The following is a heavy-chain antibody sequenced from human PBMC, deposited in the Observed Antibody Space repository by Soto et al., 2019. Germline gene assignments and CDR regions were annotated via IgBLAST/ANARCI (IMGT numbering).Heavy chain of an antibody. CDR3: AARIAARIKTLVLGDY. D-gene: IGHD6-6*01. V-gene: IGHV3-48*03. J-gene: IGHJ4*02. CDR1: GFTFSSYE. Sequence: GGSLRLSCAASGFTFSSYEMNWVRQAPGKGLEWVSYISTSGSTYYADSVKGRFTISGDNSKNTLYLQMNSLRAEDTAVYYCAARIAARIKTLVLGDYWGQGTLVTVSS. CDR2: ISTSGST.